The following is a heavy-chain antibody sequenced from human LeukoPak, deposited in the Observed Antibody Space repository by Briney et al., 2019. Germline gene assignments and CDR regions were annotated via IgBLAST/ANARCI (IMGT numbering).Heavy chain of an antibody. D-gene: IGHD5-12*01. Sequence: SETLSLTCVVSGYSISSGYYWGWIRQPPGKGLEWIGEINHSGSTNYNPSLKSRVTISVDTSKNQFSLKLSSVTAADTAVYYCARGYLGGNWGQGTLVTVSS. J-gene: IGHJ4*02. CDR2: INHSGST. CDR3: ARGYLGGN. CDR1: GYSISSGYY. V-gene: IGHV4-38-2*01.